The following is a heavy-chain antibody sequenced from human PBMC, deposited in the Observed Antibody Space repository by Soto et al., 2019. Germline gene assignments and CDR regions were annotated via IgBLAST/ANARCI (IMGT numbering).Heavy chain of an antibody. Sequence: QMVQSGAEVKKPGSSVKVSCTASGDTFSRSTLSWVRQAPGQGLEWMGRTIPNLSKSDYAQKFQGRVSITAEKSTSTVYMELSRLRSEDTAVYYCATNYGSGSAHFDSWGQGTLVTVSS. D-gene: IGHD3-10*01. J-gene: IGHJ4*02. CDR3: ATNYGSGSAHFDS. CDR2: TIPNLSKS. CDR1: GDTFSRST. V-gene: IGHV1-69*02.